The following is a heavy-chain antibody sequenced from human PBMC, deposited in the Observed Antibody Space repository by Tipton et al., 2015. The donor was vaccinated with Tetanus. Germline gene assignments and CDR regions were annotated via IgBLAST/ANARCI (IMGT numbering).Heavy chain of an antibody. D-gene: IGHD2-8*01. CDR1: GYSFPHYY. CDR2: IHPGDSDI. Sequence: EVQLVQSGAEVKKPGESLKISCQASGYSFPHYYIAWVRHMPGKGLEWLGTIHPGDSDIQYSPSFRGQVAISADKSINTAYLQWSSLKASDTSMFYCARAHCSDGVCNFDYWGQGALVTVAS. J-gene: IGHJ4*02. V-gene: IGHV5-51*01. CDR3: ARAHCSDGVCNFDY.